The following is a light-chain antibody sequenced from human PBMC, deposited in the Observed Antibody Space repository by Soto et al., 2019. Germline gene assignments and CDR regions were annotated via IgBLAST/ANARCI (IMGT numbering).Light chain of an antibody. J-gene: IGKJ2*01. CDR2: DAS. Sequence: EIVLTQSPATLSLSPGERATLSCRASQSVSSYLAWYQQKPGQAPRLLIYDASNRATGIPARFSGSGSGTAFTLTISSLEPEDFALYYCQQRSNWPSYTFGQGTKLEIK. V-gene: IGKV3-11*01. CDR3: QQRSNWPSYT. CDR1: QSVSSY.